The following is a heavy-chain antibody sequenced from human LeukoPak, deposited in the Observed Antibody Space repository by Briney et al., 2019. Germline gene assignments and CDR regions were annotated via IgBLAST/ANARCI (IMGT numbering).Heavy chain of an antibody. CDR2: IYHSGST. J-gene: IGHJ4*02. Sequence: PSGTLSLTCAVSGGSISSSNWWSWVRQPPGKGLEWIGEIYHSGSTNYNPSLKSRVTISVDKSKNQFSLKLSSVTAADTAVYYCARSEDDYGDYGAVDYWGQGTLVTVPS. CDR1: GGSISSSNW. D-gene: IGHD4-17*01. CDR3: ARSEDDYGDYGAVDY. V-gene: IGHV4-4*02.